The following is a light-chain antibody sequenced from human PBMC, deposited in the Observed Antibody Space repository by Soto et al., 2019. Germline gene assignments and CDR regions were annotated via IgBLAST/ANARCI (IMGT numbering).Light chain of an antibody. V-gene: IGLV1-40*01. CDR1: SSNIGAGYE. CDR2: ENN. J-gene: IGLJ1*01. CDR3: QSYDRSLSGYV. Sequence: QSVLTQPPSVSEAPGQRVTISCTGSSSNIGAGYEAHWYQQVPGTAPKLLIYENNNRPSGVPDRFSGSKSVTSASLAITGMQVEDEAEYYRQSYDRSLSGYVFGTGTKLTFL.